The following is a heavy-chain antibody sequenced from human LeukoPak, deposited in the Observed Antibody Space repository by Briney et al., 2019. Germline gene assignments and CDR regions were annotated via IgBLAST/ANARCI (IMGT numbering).Heavy chain of an antibody. CDR2: INEHGGDM. J-gene: IGHJ4*02. D-gene: IGHD2-8*02. CDR1: GFTFSSYW. V-gene: IGHV3-7*01. Sequence: GGSLRLSCAASGFTFSSYWMSWVRQAPGKGLEWVANINEHGGDMYYVGSVKGRFTISRDNAKNSLYLQMNSLRADDTAVYYCARDLFTEGGDYWGQGTLVTVSS. CDR3: ARDLFTEGGDY.